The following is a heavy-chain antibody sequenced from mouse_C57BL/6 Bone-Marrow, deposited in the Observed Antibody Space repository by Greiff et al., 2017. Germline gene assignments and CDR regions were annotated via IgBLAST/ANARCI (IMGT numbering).Heavy chain of an antibody. CDR2: ISSGSSTI. D-gene: IGHD2-12*01. V-gene: IGHV5-17*01. CDR3: AGGDYNYEGAWFAY. J-gene: IGHJ3*01. Sequence: EVKLVESGGGLVKPGGSLKLSCAASGFTFSDYGMHWVRQAPEKGLEWVAYISSGSSTIYYAVTVKGRFTISRDNAKNTLFLQMTSLRSEDAAMYYCAGGDYNYEGAWFAYWGQGTLVTVSA. CDR1: GFTFSDYG.